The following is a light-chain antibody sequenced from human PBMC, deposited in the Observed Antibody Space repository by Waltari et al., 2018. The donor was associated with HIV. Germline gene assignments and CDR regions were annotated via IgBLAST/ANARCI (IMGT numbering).Light chain of an antibody. Sequence: EIVMTQFPATLPVSPGERATLSCRASQSVSSNLAWYQQKPGQAPRLLIYGASTRATGIPARFSGSGSGTEFTLTISSLQSEDFAVYHCQQYNNWPLTFGQGAKVEFK. J-gene: IGKJ1*01. CDR2: GAS. V-gene: IGKV3-15*01. CDR1: QSVSSN. CDR3: QQYNNWPLT.